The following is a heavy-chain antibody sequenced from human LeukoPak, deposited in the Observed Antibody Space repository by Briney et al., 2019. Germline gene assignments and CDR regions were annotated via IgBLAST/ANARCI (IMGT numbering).Heavy chain of an antibody. CDR1: GGTFSSYA. V-gene: IGHV1-69*05. J-gene: IGHJ3*02. D-gene: IGHD2-2*01. CDR3: ASGPRYCSSTSCLSAFDI. CDR2: IIPILGTA. Sequence: SVKVSCKASGGTFSSYAISWVRQAPGQGLEWMGEIIPILGTANYAQKFQGRVTITTDESTSTAYMELSSLRSEDTAVYYCASGPRYCSSTSCLSAFDIWGQRTRVTVSS.